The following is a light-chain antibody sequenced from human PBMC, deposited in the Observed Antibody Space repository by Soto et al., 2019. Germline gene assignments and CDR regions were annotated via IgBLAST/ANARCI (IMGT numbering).Light chain of an antibody. CDR3: QQLNSYPIT. J-gene: IGKJ5*01. CDR1: QSIISW. CDR2: DAS. V-gene: IGKV1-5*01. Sequence: IHMTHSPSTLSASVLYRVTITFLASQSIISWLALYQQKPGKAPKLLIYDASSLESGVPSRFSGSGSGTEFTLTISSLQPEDFATYYCQQLNSYPITFGQGTRLENK.